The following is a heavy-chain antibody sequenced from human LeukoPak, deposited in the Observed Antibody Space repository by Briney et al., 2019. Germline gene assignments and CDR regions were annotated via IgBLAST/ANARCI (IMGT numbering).Heavy chain of an antibody. CDR3: AKDGDYGDYRY. CDR2: ISYDGSNK. CDR1: GFTFSSYG. D-gene: IGHD4-17*01. V-gene: IGHV3-30*18. Sequence: GGSLRLSCAASGFTFSSYGMHWVRQAPGKGLEWVAVISYDGSNKYYADSVKGRFTISRDNSKNTLYLQMNSLRAEDTAVYYCAKDGDYGDYRYWGQGTLVTVSS. J-gene: IGHJ4*02.